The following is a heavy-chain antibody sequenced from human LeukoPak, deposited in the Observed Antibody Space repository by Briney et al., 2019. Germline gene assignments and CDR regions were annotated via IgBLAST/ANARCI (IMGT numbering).Heavy chain of an antibody. V-gene: IGHV4-34*01. CDR3: ARVRSSGWYGLTYFDY. Sequence: SETLSLTCAVYGVSFSGYYWSWIRQPPGKGLEWIGEINHSGSTNYNPSPKSRVTISVDTSTNQFSLKLSSVTAADTAVYYCARVRSSGWYGLTYFDYWGQGTLVTVSS. CDR2: INHSGST. D-gene: IGHD6-19*01. CDR1: GVSFSGYY. J-gene: IGHJ4*02.